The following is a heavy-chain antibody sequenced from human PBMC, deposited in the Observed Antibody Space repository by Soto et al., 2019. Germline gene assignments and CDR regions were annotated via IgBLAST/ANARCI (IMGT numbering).Heavy chain of an antibody. CDR1: GYTFTSYG. CDR2: ISAYNGNT. D-gene: IGHD2-2*02. J-gene: IGHJ6*02. Sequence: QVQLVQSGAEVKKPGASVKVSCKASGYTFTSYGISWVRQAPGQGLEWMGWISAYNGNTNYAQKLQGRVTMTTDTSASTAYMELRSLRSDDTAVYYCARDRRADCSSTSCYTGYYYYGMDVWGQRTTVTVSS. CDR3: ARDRRADCSSTSCYTGYYYYGMDV. V-gene: IGHV1-18*01.